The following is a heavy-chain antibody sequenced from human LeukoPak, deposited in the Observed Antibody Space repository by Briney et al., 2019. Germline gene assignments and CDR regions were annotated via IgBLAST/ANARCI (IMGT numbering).Heavy chain of an antibody. CDR3: AGRRDGFDI. V-gene: IGHV3-23*01. CDR1: GFAFSSYA. CDR2: LSDNGANT. J-gene: IGHJ3*02. Sequence: GGSLRLSCVASGFAFSSYAMNWVRQAPGKGLEWVSSLSDNGANTYYADSVKGRFTISRDNSKNTLHLQMNSLRVEDTALYYCAGRRDGFDIWGQGTMVTVSS.